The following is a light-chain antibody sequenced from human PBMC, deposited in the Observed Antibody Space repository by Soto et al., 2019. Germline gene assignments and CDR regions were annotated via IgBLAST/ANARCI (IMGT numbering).Light chain of an antibody. Sequence: QSVLTQPPSVSGAPGQRVTISCTGSSSNIGAGYDVYWYQQLPGTAPKLLIYGNSNRPSGVPDRFSGSKSGPSASLAITGLQAEDEADYYCQSYDRSLSVYVFGTGTKLTVL. CDR2: GNS. CDR1: SSNIGAGYD. CDR3: QSYDRSLSVYV. J-gene: IGLJ1*01. V-gene: IGLV1-40*01.